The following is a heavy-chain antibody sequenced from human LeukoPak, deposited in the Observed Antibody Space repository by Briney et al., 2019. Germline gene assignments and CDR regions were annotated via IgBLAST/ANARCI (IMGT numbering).Heavy chain of an antibody. CDR3: ARDRARVVPAAMVNWFDP. CDR1: GGSISSSSYY. CDR2: IYYSGST. D-gene: IGHD2-2*01. Sequence: SETLSLTCTVSGGSISSSSYYWGWIRQPPGKGLEWIGSIYYSGSTYYNPSLKSRVTISVDTSKNQFSLKLSSVTAADTAVYYCARDRARVVPAAMVNWFDPWGQGTLVTVSS. J-gene: IGHJ5*02. V-gene: IGHV4-39*07.